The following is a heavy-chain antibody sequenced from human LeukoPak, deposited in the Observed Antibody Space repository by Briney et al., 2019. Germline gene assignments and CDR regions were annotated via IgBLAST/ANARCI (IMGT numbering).Heavy chain of an antibody. D-gene: IGHD2-2*01. CDR1: GFTVSSNY. V-gene: IGHV3-53*01. CDR3: ARDNYCSSTSCSDY. CDR2: IYSGGST. J-gene: IGHJ4*02. Sequence: GGSLRLSCAASGFTVSSNYMSWVRQAPGKGLEWVSVIYSGGSTYYADSVKGRFTISRDNSKNTLYLQMNSLRAEDTAVYYCARDNYCSSTSCSDYWGQGTLVTVSS.